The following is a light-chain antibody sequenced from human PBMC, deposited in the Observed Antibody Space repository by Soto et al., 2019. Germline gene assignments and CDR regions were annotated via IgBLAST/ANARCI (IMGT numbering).Light chain of an antibody. Sequence: DIQMTQSPSTLSASVGDRVTITCRASQSISNWLAWYQQKPGKAPNLLIYKASTLQSGSPSRFSGSGSGTEFTLTISSLQPDDSATYDCQQYSDNWTFGQGTKVEIK. CDR2: KAS. J-gene: IGKJ1*01. V-gene: IGKV1-5*03. CDR1: QSISNW. CDR3: QQYSDNWT.